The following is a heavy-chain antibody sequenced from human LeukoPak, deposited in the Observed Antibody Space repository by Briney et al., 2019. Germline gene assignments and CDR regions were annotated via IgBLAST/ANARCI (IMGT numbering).Heavy chain of an antibody. CDR1: GGSISSSSYY. CDR3: ARLRDYYYNYMDV. V-gene: IGHV4-39*01. J-gene: IGHJ6*03. CDR2: IYYSGST. Sequence: SETLSLTCTVSGGSISSSSYYWGWIRQPPGKGLEWIGSIYYSGSTYYNPSLKGRVTISVDTSKIQISLKLNSVTAADTAVYYCARLRDYYYNYMDVWGKGTTVTISS.